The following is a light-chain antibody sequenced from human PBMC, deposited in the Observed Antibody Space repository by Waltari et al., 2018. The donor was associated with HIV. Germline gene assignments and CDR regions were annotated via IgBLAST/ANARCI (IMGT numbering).Light chain of an antibody. CDR3: QSYDRSLSASVV. J-gene: IGLJ2*01. CDR2: GNK. CDR1: SSNTVADYV. Sequence: QSVLTQPPSVSGAPGQRVTISCTGGSSNTVADYVVPWYQQIPGTAPTLLISGNKNRPSGVPGRCSASKSGASASLASTGLQAEDEADYFCQSYDRSLSASVVFGGGTKLTVL. V-gene: IGLV1-40*01.